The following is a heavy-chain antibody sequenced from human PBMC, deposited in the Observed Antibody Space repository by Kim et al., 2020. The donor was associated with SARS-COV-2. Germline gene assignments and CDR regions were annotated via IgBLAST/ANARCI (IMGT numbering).Heavy chain of an antibody. CDR1: GFTFSSYG. D-gene: IGHD3-10*01. CDR2: ISYDGSNK. J-gene: IGHJ4*02. Sequence: GGSLRLSCAASGFTFSSYGMHWVRQAPGKGLEWVAVISYDGSNKYYADSVKGRFTISRDNSKNTLYLQMNSLRAEDTAVYYCAKDPYGSGSYCDYWGQGTLVTVSS. V-gene: IGHV3-30*18. CDR3: AKDPYGSGSYCDY.